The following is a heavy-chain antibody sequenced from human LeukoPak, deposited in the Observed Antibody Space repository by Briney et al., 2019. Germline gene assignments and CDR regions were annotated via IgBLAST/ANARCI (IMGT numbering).Heavy chain of an antibody. V-gene: IGHV1-2*02. CDR2: INPNSGGT. J-gene: IGHJ6*03. CDR3: ARVLRDYYGSGSYYHYYYYYMDV. D-gene: IGHD3-10*01. CDR1: GYTFTGYY. Sequence: ASVKVSCKASGYTFTGYYMHWVRQAPGQGLEWMGWINPNSGGTNYAQKFQGRVTMTRDTSISTAYMELSRLRSDDTAVYYCARVLRDYYGSGSYYHYYYYYMDVWGKGTTVTVSS.